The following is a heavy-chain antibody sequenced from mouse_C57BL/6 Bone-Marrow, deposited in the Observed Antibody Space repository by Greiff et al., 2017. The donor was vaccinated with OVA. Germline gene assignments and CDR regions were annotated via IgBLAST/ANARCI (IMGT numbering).Heavy chain of an antibody. CDR1: GFTFSDYG. J-gene: IGHJ4*01. CDR2: ISNLAYSI. V-gene: IGHV5-15*04. D-gene: IGHD2-3*01. CDR3: ERRREDGNYYAMDY. Sequence: DVMLVESGGGLVQPGGSLKLSCAASGFTFSDYGMAWVRQAPRKGPEWVAFISNLAYSIYYADTVTGRFTISRENAKNTLYLEMSSLRSEDTAMYYCERRREDGNYYAMDYWGQGTSVTVSS.